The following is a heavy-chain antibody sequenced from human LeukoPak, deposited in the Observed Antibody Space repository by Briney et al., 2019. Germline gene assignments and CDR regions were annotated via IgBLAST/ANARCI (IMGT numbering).Heavy chain of an antibody. Sequence: SETLSLTCTVSGGSISSYYWSWIRQPPGKGLEWIGYIYYSGSTNYNPSLKSRVTISVDTSKNQFSLKLSSVTAADTAVYYCAKGVPEYYYYYYGMDVWGQGTTVTVSS. J-gene: IGHJ6*02. D-gene: IGHD2/OR15-2a*01. V-gene: IGHV4-59*08. CDR2: IYYSGST. CDR1: GGSISSYY. CDR3: AKGVPEYYYYYYGMDV.